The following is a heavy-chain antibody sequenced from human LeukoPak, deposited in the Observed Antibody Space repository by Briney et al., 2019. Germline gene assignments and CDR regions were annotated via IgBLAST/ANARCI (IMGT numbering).Heavy chain of an antibody. CDR1: GGTFSSYA. Sequence: GASVKVSCKASGGTFSSYAISWVRQAPGQGLEWMGGIIPIFGTANYAQKFQGRVTITADESTSTAYMELSSLRSEDTAVYYCARGLLLWFGEGSRWFDPWGQGTLVTVSS. J-gene: IGHJ5*02. CDR3: ARGLLLWFGEGSRWFDP. CDR2: IIPIFGTA. D-gene: IGHD3-10*01. V-gene: IGHV1-69*13.